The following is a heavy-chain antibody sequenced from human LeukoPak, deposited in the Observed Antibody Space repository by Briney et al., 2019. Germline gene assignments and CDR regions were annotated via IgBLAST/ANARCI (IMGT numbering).Heavy chain of an antibody. Sequence: GGSLRLSCAASGFTFSSYWMHWVRQAPGKGLVWVSRINTDGTNTNYADSVKGRFTISRDNSKNTLYLQMNSLRAEDTAVYYCAKDDHRNGDYYGSGSYPDYWGQGTLVTVSS. CDR1: GFTFSSYW. CDR3: AKDDHRNGDYYGSGSYPDY. CDR2: INTDGTNT. D-gene: IGHD3-10*01. V-gene: IGHV3-74*01. J-gene: IGHJ4*02.